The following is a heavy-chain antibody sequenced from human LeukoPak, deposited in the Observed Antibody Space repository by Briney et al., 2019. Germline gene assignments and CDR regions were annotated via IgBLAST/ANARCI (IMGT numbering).Heavy chain of an antibody. CDR3: VLLQGGYSYGYVEWMDV. Sequence: PSETLSLTCTVSGGSISSYYWGWIRQPPGKGLEWIGSIYYSGSTYYNPSLKSRVTISVDTSKNQFSLKLSSVTAADTAVYYCVLLQGGYSYGYVEWMDVWGKGTTVTVSS. D-gene: IGHD5-18*01. CDR1: GGSISSYY. CDR2: IYYSGST. J-gene: IGHJ6*04. V-gene: IGHV4-39*01.